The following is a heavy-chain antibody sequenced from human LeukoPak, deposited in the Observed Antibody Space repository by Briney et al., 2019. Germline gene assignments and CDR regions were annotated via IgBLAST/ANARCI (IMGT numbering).Heavy chain of an antibody. CDR1: GYTFTSYG. J-gene: IGHJ4*02. CDR3: ARVWGSYFDY. Sequence: GASVKVSCKASGYTFTSYGISWVRQAPGQGLEWMGWINPNSGGTNYAQKFQGRVTMTRDTSISTAFMELSRLRSDDTAVYYCARVWGSYFDYWGQGTLVTVSS. D-gene: IGHD7-27*01. CDR2: INPNSGGT. V-gene: IGHV1-2*02.